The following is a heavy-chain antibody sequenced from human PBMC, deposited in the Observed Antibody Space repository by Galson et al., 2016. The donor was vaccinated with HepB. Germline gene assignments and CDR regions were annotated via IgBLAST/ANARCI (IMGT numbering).Heavy chain of an antibody. CDR3: ARDRRVVSSAYGDYVRYDYSGMDV. CDR2: ISGSGMTI. Sequence: SLRLSCAASGFSFSTYSMNWVRQAPGKGLEWVAYISGSGMTIIYADSVRGRFSISRDNARKSLHLRLNRLRAEDTAVYYCARDRRVVSSAYGDYVRYDYSGMDVWGQGTTVTVSS. D-gene: IGHD4-17*01. CDR1: GFSFSTYS. V-gene: IGHV3-48*01. J-gene: IGHJ6*02.